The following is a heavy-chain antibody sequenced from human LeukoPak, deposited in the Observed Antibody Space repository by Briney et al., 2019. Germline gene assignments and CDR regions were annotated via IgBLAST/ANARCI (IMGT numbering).Heavy chain of an antibody. CDR1: GFTFSSYG. J-gene: IGHJ4*02. V-gene: IGHV1-2*06. CDR2: INPNSGGT. CDR3: ATPVGATDFDY. Sequence: GGSLRLSCAASGFTFSSYGMHWVRQAPGQGLEWMGRINPNSGGTNYAQKFQGRVTMTRDTSISTAYMELSRLRSDDTAVYYCATPVGATDFDYWGQGTLVTVSS. D-gene: IGHD1-26*01.